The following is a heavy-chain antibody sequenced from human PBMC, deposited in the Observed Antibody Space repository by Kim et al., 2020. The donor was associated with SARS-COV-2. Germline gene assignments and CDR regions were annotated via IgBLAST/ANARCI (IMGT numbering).Heavy chain of an antibody. J-gene: IGHJ4*02. CDR3: ASGTAMRDY. CDR2: IYYSGST. V-gene: IGHV4-39*01. D-gene: IGHD5-18*01. CDR1: GGSISSSSYY. Sequence: SETLSLTCTVSGGSISSSSYYWGWIRQPPGKGLEWIGSIYYSGSTYYNPSLKSRVTISVDTSKNQFSLKLSSVTAADTAVYYCASGTAMRDYWGQGTLVTVSS.